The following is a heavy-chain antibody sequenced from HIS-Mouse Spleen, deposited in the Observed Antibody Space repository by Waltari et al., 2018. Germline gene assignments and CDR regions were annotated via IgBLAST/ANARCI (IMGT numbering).Heavy chain of an antibody. J-gene: IGHJ4*02. CDR1: GGSFSGYS. Sequence: QVQLQQWGAGLLKPSETLSLTCAVYGGSFSGYSWIWIRQPPGKGLEWIGEINHSGSTNYNPSLKSRVTISVDTSKNQFSLKLSSVTAADTAVYYCASRRRIGSLGYWGQGTLVTVSS. CDR3: ASRRRIGSLGY. D-gene: IGHD2-15*01. V-gene: IGHV4-34*01. CDR2: INHSGST.